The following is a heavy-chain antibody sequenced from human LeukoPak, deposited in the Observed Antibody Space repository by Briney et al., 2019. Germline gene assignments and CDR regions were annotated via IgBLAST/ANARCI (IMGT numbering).Heavy chain of an antibody. CDR1: GFAFAEHT. CDR3: AKRSGSPHNFDY. CDR2: ISGDGGNT. J-gene: IGHJ4*02. Sequence: PGGSLRLSCAASGFAFAEHTMNWVRQPPGKGLQWVSLISGDGGNTQYADSVKGRFTISRDNSKTSLYLQMNSLRSEDTAFYYCAKRSGSPHNFDYWGQGVLVTVSS. V-gene: IGHV3-43*01. D-gene: IGHD1-1*01.